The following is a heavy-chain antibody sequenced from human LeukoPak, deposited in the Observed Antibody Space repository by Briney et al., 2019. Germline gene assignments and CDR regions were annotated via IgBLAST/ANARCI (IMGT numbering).Heavy chain of an antibody. CDR1: GFTFSSYW. D-gene: IGHD3-22*01. CDR3: ASGGGYGDNDY. V-gene: IGHV3-7*03. CDR2: IKHDLSEK. Sequence: GGSLRLSCVGSGFTFSSYWMTWVRQAPGKGLEWVANIKHDLSEKYYVDSVKGRFTISRDNAKNSLYLQMNSLRADDTAVYFCASGGGYGDNDYWGQGTLVTVSS. J-gene: IGHJ4*02.